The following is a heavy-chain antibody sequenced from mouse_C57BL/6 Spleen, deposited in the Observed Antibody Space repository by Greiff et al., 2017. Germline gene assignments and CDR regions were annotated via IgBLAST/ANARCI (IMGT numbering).Heavy chain of an antibody. D-gene: IGHD6-1*01. Sequence: VKLQQSGAELVRPGASVTLSCKASGYTLTDYEMHWVKQTPVYGLGWIGAVDPETGGTAYNQKFKGKSILTADKSSSPAYMELHSLTSEDSAVSYCTRSSLFDVWGTGTTVTVSS. CDR3: TRSSLFDV. CDR2: VDPETGGT. J-gene: IGHJ1*03. CDR1: GYTLTDYE. V-gene: IGHV1-15*01.